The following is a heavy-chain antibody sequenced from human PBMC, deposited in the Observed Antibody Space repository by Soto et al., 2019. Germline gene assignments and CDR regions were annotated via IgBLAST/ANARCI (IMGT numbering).Heavy chain of an antibody. CDR1: GFTFSTYA. J-gene: IGHJ4*01. Sequence: EVQLLESGGKLVQPGGSLTLSCAASGFTFSTYAMAWVRQAPGKGLEWVSGVSASGLNTDYADPVKGRFYISRDNSKNTVSLHMNCLRAEDRDLDDGAYCRARRTSGYCWDYWGHGTPVTVS. V-gene: IGHV3-23*01. CDR3: AYCRARRTSGYCWDY. D-gene: IGHD2-8*02. CDR2: VSASGLNT.